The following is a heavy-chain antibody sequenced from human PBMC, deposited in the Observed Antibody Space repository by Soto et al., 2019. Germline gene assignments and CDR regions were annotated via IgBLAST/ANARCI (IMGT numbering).Heavy chain of an antibody. D-gene: IGHD5-12*01. J-gene: IGHJ4*02. V-gene: IGHV3-30*18. CDR2: ISYDGSNK. CDR1: GFAFSSYG. CDR3: AKAPRDGYKRAFDY. Sequence: QVQLVESGGGVVQPGRSLRLSCAACGFAFSSYGMHWLRQAPGKGLEWVAVISYDGSNKYYADSVKGRFTISRDNSKNTLYLQMNSLRAEDTAVYYCAKAPRDGYKRAFDYWGQGTLVTVSS.